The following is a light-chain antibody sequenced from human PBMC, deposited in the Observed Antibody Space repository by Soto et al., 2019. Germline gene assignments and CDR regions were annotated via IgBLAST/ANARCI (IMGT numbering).Light chain of an antibody. J-gene: IGKJ2*01. CDR3: QQYGSSSYT. Sequence: EIVLTQSPATLSLSPGDRATLSCRASQSISSSYLAWYQQKPGQAPRLLIYAASIRATGIPARFSGSRSGTDFTLTISRLEPEDFAVYYCQQYGSSSYTFGQGTQLEIK. V-gene: IGKV3-20*01. CDR1: QSISSSY. CDR2: AAS.